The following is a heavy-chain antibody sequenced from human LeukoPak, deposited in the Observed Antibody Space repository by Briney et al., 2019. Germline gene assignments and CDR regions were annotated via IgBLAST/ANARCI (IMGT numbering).Heavy chain of an antibody. Sequence: GGSLRLSCAASGFTFSDHYMSWIRQAPGKGLECVSYISSGGSTTYYTDSVKGRFTISRDNGKNALYLQMDSLRAEDTAVYYCAREIAADRGYDSWGQGTLVTVSS. D-gene: IGHD6-6*01. V-gene: IGHV3-11*01. J-gene: IGHJ4*02. CDR3: AREIAADRGYDS. CDR1: GFTFSDHY. CDR2: ISSGGSTT.